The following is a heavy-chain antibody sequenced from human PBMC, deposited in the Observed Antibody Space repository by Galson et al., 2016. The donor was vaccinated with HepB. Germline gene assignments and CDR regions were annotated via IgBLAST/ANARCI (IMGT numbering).Heavy chain of an antibody. D-gene: IGHD3-10*01. CDR2: IDDSETT. J-gene: IGHJ3*02. Sequence: SETLSLTCGVSGGSLSGYYWSWIRQTPGKGLEWIGEIDDSETTDYNPSLKSRVTISEDTSKNQFSLRLSSLTAADTAVYFCARAWGRGSYAGVFDIWGQGTPVAVSP. CDR1: GGSLSGYY. V-gene: IGHV4-34*01. CDR3: ARAWGRGSYAGVFDI.